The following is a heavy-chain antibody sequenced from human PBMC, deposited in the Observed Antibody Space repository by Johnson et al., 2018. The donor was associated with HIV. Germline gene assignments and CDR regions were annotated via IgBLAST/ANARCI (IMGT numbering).Heavy chain of an antibody. D-gene: IGHD3-3*01. Sequence: VQLVESGGGLVKPGGSLRLSCAASGFTFSNAWTSWVRQAQGKGLEWVGRIKSKTDGGTTDYAAPVKGRLTISRDDSKNTLYLQMNSLKTEDTAVYYCAKDQTYNFWSGYYGGDAFDIWGQGTMVTVSS. CDR2: IKSKTDGGTT. J-gene: IGHJ3*02. V-gene: IGHV3-15*01. CDR3: AKDQTYNFWSGYYGGDAFDI. CDR1: GFTFSNAW.